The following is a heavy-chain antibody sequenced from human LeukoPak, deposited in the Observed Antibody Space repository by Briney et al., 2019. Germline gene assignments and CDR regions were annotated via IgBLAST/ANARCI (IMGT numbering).Heavy chain of an antibody. CDR1: GFTFSSYA. V-gene: IGHV3-21*01. J-gene: IGHJ4*02. Sequence: AGGSLRLSCAASGFTFSSYAMIWVRQAPGKGLEWVSFISSSSTFIYYADSVKGRITISRDNAKNSLYLQMNSLRAEDTAVYYCARDLGRALAPDYWGQGTLVTVSS. CDR3: ARDLGRALAPDY. D-gene: IGHD1-1*01. CDR2: ISSSSTFI.